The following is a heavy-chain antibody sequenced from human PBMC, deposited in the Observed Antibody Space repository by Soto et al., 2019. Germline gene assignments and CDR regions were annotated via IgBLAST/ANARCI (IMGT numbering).Heavy chain of an antibody. Sequence: QPGGSLRLSCAASGFTFSSYAMHWVRQAPGKGLEWVAVISYDGSNKYYADSVKGRFTISRDNSKNTLYLQMNSLRAEDTAVYYCARDHEDIVVVVAAPVGYYGMDVWGQGTTVTVSS. J-gene: IGHJ6*02. D-gene: IGHD2-15*01. CDR3: ARDHEDIVVVVAAPVGYYGMDV. V-gene: IGHV3-30-3*01. CDR2: ISYDGSNK. CDR1: GFTFSSYA.